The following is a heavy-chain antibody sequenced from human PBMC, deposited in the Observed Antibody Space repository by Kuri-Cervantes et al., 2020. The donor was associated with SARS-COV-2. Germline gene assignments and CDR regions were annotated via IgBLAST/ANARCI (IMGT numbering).Heavy chain of an antibody. J-gene: IGHJ4*02. CDR1: GYTFTGYY. V-gene: IGHV1-2*02. CDR2: INPNSGGT. D-gene: IGHD3-3*01. CDR3: ARGGPITIFGVVTKRFDY. Sequence: ASVKVSCKASGYTFTGYYMHWVRQAPGQGLEWMGWINPNSGGTSYAQKFQGRVTMTRDTSISTAYMELSRLRSDNTAVYYCARGGPITIFGVVTKRFDYWGQGTLVTVSS.